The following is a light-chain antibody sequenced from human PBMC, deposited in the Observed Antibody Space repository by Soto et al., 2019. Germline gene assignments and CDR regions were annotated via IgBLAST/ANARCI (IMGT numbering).Light chain of an antibody. CDR2: GAF. V-gene: IGKV3-20*01. Sequence: EIELTQSPGTLSLFPGERATLSCSDSQSLITRYLAWYQQKPGPAPRLLIFGAFTRATSIPDRFSGSGSGTDLPLTISRLESEDFAMYSWQQYGTSRTFGQGTRWQIK. CDR3: QQYGTSRT. J-gene: IGKJ5*01. CDR1: QSLITRY.